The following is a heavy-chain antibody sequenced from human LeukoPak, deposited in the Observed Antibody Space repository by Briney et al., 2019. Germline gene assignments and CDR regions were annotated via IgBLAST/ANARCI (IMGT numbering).Heavy chain of an antibody. V-gene: IGHV1-18*01. J-gene: IGHJ5*02. CDR2: ISAYNGNT. CDR1: GYTFTSYG. Sequence: ASVKISCKASGYTFTSYGISWVRQAPGQGLEWMGWISAYNGNTNYAQKLQGRVTMTTDTSTSTAYMELRSLRSDDTAVYYCARDGGFCSSTSCYSGSWFDPWGQGTLVTVSS. D-gene: IGHD2-2*01. CDR3: ARDGGFCSSTSCYSGSWFDP.